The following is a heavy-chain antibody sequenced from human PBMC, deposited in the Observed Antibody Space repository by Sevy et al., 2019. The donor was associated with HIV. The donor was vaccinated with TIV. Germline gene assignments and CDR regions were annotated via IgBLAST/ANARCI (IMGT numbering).Heavy chain of an antibody. D-gene: IGHD2-8*01. CDR1: GFTFSKYS. Sequence: GGSLRLSCAASGFTFSKYSMSWVHQPPGKGLEWVSTLSFGCGEINYADSVKGRFTISRDNSKSSGYRQMNNLRPEDTAVYYCAREGCTKPHDYWGQGTLVTVSS. J-gene: IGHJ4*02. CDR3: AREGCTKPHDY. CDR2: LSFGCGEI. V-gene: IGHV3-23*01.